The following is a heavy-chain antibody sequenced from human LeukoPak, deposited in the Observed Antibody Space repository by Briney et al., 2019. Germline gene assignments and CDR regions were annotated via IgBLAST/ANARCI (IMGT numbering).Heavy chain of an antibody. CDR2: INLNSGGT. Sequence: ASVKASCRASGYTFTGSYMHWVRQAPGQGLEWMGWINLNSGGTDYAQKFQDRVTMTRDTSISTAYMELSRLTSDDTAVYYCARDGAFDYWGQGTLVTVSS. V-gene: IGHV1-2*02. J-gene: IGHJ4*02. D-gene: IGHD1-26*01. CDR1: GYTFTGSY. CDR3: ARDGAFDY.